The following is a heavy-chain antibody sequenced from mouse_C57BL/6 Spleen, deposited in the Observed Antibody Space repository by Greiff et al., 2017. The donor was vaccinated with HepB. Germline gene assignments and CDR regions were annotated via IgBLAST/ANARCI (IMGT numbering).Heavy chain of an antibody. D-gene: IGHD1-1*01. J-gene: IGHJ2*01. V-gene: IGHV2-5*01. Sequence: VQLQQSGPGLVQPSQILSITCTVSGFSLTSYGVHWVRQSPGKGLEWLGVIWRGGSTDYNAAFMSRLSITKDNSKSQVFFKMNSLQADDTAIYYWAKNSGYGSSQYYFDYWGQGTTLTVSS. CDR2: IWRGGST. CDR3: AKNSGYGSSQYYFDY. CDR1: GFSLTSYG.